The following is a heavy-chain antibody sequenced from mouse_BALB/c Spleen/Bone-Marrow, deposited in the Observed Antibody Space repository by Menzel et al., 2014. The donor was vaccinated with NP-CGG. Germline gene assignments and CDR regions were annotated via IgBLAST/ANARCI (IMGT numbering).Heavy chain of an antibody. CDR1: GYKFTDYA. Sequence: LVESGPGLVKPGVSVKISCKGSGYKFTDYAMPWVKQSHAKSLEWIGVISTYSGNTNYNQKFKGKAKRTVDKSSSTAYMGLARLTSEDSAIYYCAKRGYGRSPFDYWGQGTTLTVSS. CDR2: ISTYSGNT. CDR3: AKRGYGRSPFDY. J-gene: IGHJ2*01. D-gene: IGHD1-1*01. V-gene: IGHV1-67*01.